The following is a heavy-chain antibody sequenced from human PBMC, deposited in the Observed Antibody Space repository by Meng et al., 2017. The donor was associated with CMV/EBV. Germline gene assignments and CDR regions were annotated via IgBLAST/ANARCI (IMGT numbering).Heavy chain of an antibody. D-gene: IGHD3-3*01. Sequence: GESLKISCAASGFTFSSYEMNWVRQAPGKGLEWVSYISSSGSTIYYADSVKGRFTISRGNAKNSLYLQMNSLRAEDTAVYYCARAHDPRGDYDFWSGLPHLNWFDPWGQGTLVTVSS. J-gene: IGHJ5*02. CDR2: ISSSGSTI. V-gene: IGHV3-48*03. CDR1: GFTFSSYE. CDR3: ARAHDPRGDYDFWSGLPHLNWFDP.